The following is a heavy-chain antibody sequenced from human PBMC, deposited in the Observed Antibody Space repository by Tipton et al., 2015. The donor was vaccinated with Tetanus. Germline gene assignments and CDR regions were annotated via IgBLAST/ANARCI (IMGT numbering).Heavy chain of an antibody. J-gene: IGHJ4*02. CDR1: GGSISSRNW. CDR2: IYHSGST. D-gene: IGHD3-10*01. Sequence: TLSLTCAVSGGSISSRNWWSWVRQPPGKGLEWIGEIYHSGSTNYNPSLKSRVTISVDKSKNQFSLKLSSVTAADTAMYYCASLPQLWFGELFACWGQGTLVTVSS. CDR3: ASLPQLWFGELFAC. V-gene: IGHV4-4*02.